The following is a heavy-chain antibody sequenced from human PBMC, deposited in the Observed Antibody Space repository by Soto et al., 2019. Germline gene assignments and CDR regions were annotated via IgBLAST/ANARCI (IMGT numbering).Heavy chain of an antibody. V-gene: IGHV4-61*08. D-gene: IGHD6-13*01. CDR2: IYYSGSS. CDR1: GGPISSGGYS. CDR3: ARHSNEYRKSLDY. J-gene: IGHJ4*02. Sequence: SDTLSLTCAVSGGPISSGGYSWSWIRHPPGKGLEWIAYIYYSGSSNSNPSLKSRVTISVDTSKNQFSLKLSSVTAADTAVYYCARHSNEYRKSLDYWGQGTLVTVS.